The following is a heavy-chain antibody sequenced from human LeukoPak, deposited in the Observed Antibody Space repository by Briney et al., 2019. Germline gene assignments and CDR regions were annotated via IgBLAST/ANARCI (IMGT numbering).Heavy chain of an antibody. CDR1: GFTFNDYT. Sequence: GGSLRLSCAASGFTFNDYTMHWVRQRPGKGLEWVSLVSWDGGSTSYADSVKGRFTISRDNRKNSLYLQMNRLRTEDTALYYCAKAPTGYLFDYWGQGTLVIVSS. V-gene: IGHV3-43*01. D-gene: IGHD3-9*01. CDR2: VSWDGGST. CDR3: AKAPTGYLFDY. J-gene: IGHJ4*02.